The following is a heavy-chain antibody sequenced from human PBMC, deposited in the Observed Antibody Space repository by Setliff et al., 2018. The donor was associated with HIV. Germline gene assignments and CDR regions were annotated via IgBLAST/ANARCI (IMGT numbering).Heavy chain of an antibody. J-gene: IGHJ4*02. V-gene: IGHV3-48*01. Sequence: GGSLRLSCAASGFTFSSYSMNWVRQAPGEGLEWLSYISATGTTVSYADSVRGRFIISRDSVRNVLYLQMKSLRVEDTALYYCARDQLRVPERWDFDFWGQGTLVTVSS. CDR1: GFTFSSYS. CDR2: ISATGTTV. D-gene: IGHD1-26*01. CDR3: ARDQLRVPERWDFDF.